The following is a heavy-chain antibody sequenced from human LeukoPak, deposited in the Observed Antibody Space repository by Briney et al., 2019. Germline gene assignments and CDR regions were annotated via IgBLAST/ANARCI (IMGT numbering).Heavy chain of an antibody. V-gene: IGHV3-48*04. CDR1: GFTFSSYS. Sequence: GGSLRLSCAASGFTFSSYSMNWVRRAPGKGLEWVSYISSSSSTIYYADSVKGRFTISRDNAKNSLYLQMNSLRAEDKDVYYCARDENRDSSGYYYVSWFDPWGQGTLVTVSS. J-gene: IGHJ5*02. CDR2: ISSSSSTI. D-gene: IGHD3-22*01. CDR3: ARDENRDSSGYYYVSWFDP.